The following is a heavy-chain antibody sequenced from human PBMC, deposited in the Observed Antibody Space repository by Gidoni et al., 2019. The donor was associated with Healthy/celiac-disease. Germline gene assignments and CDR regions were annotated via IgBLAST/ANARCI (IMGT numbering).Heavy chain of an antibody. CDR3: AKAGGLRWDSSWSGEEAFDI. CDR1: GFTFSIYA. V-gene: IGHV3-23*01. J-gene: IGHJ3*02. D-gene: IGHD6-13*01. Sequence: EVQLLESGGGLVQPGGSLRLSCAASGFTFSIYAMSWVRRAPGKGLEWVSAISGSGGSTYYADSVKGRFTISRDNSKNTLYLQMNSLRAEDTAVYYCAKAGGLRWDSSWSGEEAFDIWGQGTMVTVSS. CDR2: ISGSGGST.